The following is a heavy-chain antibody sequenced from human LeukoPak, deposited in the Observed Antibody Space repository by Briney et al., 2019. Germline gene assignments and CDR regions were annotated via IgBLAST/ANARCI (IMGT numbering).Heavy chain of an antibody. J-gene: IGHJ4*02. D-gene: IGHD6-19*01. CDR1: GGSISSYY. CDR3: ARRGYSSGWYYFDY. V-gene: IGHV4-59*08. CDR2: IYYSGST. Sequence: SETLSLTCTVPGGSISSYYWSWIRQPPGKGLEWIGYIYYSGSTNYNPSLKSRVTISVDTPKNQFSLKLSSVTAADTAVYYCARRGYSSGWYYFDYWGQGTLVTVSS.